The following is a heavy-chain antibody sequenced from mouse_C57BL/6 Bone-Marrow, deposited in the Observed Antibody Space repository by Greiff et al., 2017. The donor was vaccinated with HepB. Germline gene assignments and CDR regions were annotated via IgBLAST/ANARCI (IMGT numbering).Heavy chain of an antibody. CDR2: INPNNGGT. D-gene: IGHD2-1*01. CDR3: ASQAPHGKEAY. J-gene: IGHJ3*01. Sequence: EVQLQQSGPELVKPGASVKISCKASGYTFTDYYMNWVKQSHGKSLEWIGDINPNNGGTSYNQKFKGKATLTVDKSSSTAYMELRSLTSEDSAVYYCASQAPHGKEAYWGQGTLVTGSA. V-gene: IGHV1-26*01. CDR1: GYTFTDYY.